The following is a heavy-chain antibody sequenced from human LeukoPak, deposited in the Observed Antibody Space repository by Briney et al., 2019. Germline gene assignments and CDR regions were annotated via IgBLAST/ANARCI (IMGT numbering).Heavy chain of an antibody. CDR3: ASGLELDY. CDR2: TKQDGSEK. Sequence: PGGSLRLSCAASGFTFRGYWMRWVRQAPGKGLEWVANTKQDGSEKNYVDSVKGRFTISRDNAKNSLYLQMNSLRAEDTAVYYCASGLELDYWGQGTLVTVSS. CDR1: GFTFRGYW. V-gene: IGHV3-7*03. J-gene: IGHJ4*02.